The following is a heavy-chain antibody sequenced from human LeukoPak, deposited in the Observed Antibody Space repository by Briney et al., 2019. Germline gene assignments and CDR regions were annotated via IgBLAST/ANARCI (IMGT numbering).Heavy chain of an antibody. Sequence: ASVKVSCKASRYTHTSYGTSWVRQAPGQGLEWMGWISAYNGNTNYAQKFQGRVTMATDTSTSTAYMELRSLRSDDTAVYYCAKTTPYYYNSGSYYSYYFGMDVWGQGTTVTVSS. D-gene: IGHD3-10*01. CDR1: RYTHTSYG. CDR2: ISAYNGNT. J-gene: IGHJ6*02. V-gene: IGHV1-18*01. CDR3: AKTTPYYYNSGSYYSYYFGMDV.